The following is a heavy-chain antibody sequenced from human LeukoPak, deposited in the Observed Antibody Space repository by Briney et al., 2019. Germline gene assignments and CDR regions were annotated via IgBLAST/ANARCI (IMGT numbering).Heavy chain of an antibody. V-gene: IGHV4-39*01. D-gene: IGHD5-12*01. CDR2: IYYSGST. Sequence: SETLSLTCTVSGGSISSSSYYWGWIRQPPGKGLEWIGSIYYSGSTYYNPSRKRRVTISVDTSKNQFSLKLSSVTAADTAVYYCARRAYSDRGXDFIDYXXXGTLVTV. J-gene: IGHJ4*02. CDR1: GGSISSSSYY. CDR3: ARRAYSDRGXDFIDY.